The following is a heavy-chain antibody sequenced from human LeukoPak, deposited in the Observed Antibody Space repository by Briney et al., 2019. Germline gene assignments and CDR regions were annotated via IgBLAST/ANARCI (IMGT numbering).Heavy chain of an antibody. J-gene: IGHJ4*02. V-gene: IGHV1-69*04. Sequence: ASVKVSCKASGGTFSSYAISWVRQAPGQGLEWMGRIIPILGIANYAQKFQGRVTITANKSTSTAYMELSSLRSEDTAVYYCARSGSYYYDSSGYYYPDYWGQGTLVPVSS. CDR2: IIPILGIA. CDR3: ARSGSYYYDSSGYYYPDY. CDR1: GGTFSSYA. D-gene: IGHD3-22*01.